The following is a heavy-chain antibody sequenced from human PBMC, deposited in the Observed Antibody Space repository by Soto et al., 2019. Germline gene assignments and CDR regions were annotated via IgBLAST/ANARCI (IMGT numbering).Heavy chain of an antibody. Sequence: QVQLVESGGGVVQPGRSLRLSCAASGFTFSSYAMHWVRQAPGKGLEWVAVISYDGSNKYYADSVKGRFTISRDNSKNTLYLQMNSLRAEDTAVYYCARRLEMATISGLDYWGQGTLVTVSS. V-gene: IGHV3-30-3*01. CDR3: ARRLEMATISGLDY. J-gene: IGHJ4*02. CDR1: GFTFSSYA. D-gene: IGHD5-12*01. CDR2: ISYDGSNK.